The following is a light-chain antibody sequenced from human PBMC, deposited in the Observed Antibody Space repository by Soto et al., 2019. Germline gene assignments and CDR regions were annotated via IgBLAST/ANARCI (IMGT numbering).Light chain of an antibody. CDR3: QQVHTSPVT. J-gene: IGKJ1*01. V-gene: IGKV1-39*01. Sequence: DIQMTQSPSSLSASVGDRVIITCRAGQNIGAYLNWYQHKPGKAPSLLIFFASSLQTGVPSRFSGSGSGTQFSLTINKLQPEDFATYYCQQVHTSPVTFGQGTKADIK. CDR1: QNIGAY. CDR2: FAS.